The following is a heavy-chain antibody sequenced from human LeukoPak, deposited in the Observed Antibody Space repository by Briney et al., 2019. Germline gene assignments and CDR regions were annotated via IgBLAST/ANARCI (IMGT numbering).Heavy chain of an antibody. CDR3: GKDLAGSHLLDY. CDR1: GFAFNEYT. D-gene: IGHD6-19*01. Sequence: PRGSLRLTCVAPGFAFNEYTMHWVRQAPGKGLEWVSLITWDGATPSQPDSLTSRFTISRDNSYNSLYLQMNSLSTEDTALYYCGKDLAGSHLLDYSGRGTLVTVSS. V-gene: IGHV3-43*01. J-gene: IGHJ4*02. CDR2: ITWDGATP.